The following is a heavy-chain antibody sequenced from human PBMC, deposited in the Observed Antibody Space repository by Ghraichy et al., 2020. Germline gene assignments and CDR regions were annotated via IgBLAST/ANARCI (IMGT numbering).Heavy chain of an antibody. CDR2: IYYSGST. Sequence: SETLSLTCTVSGGSISSGDYYWSWIRQPPGKGLEWIGYIYYSGSTYYNPSLKSRVTISVDTSKNQFSLKLSSVTAADTAVYYCARYSIMVVTENWFDPWGQGTLVTVSS. D-gene: IGHD2-21*02. J-gene: IGHJ5*02. CDR1: GGSISSGDYY. V-gene: IGHV4-30-4*08. CDR3: ARYSIMVVTENWFDP.